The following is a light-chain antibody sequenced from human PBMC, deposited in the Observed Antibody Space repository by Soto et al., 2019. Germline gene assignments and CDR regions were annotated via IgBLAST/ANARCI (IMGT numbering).Light chain of an antibody. CDR2: DAS. CDR3: KQYNNYSPT. V-gene: IGKV1-5*01. J-gene: IGKJ1*01. CDR1: QSISSW. Sequence: DIQMTRSPSTLSASVGDRVTITCRASQSISSWLAWYQQKPGKAPKLLIYDASSLESGVPSRFSGSGSGTEFTLTISSLQPDDFATYYCKQYNNYSPTFGQGTKVEIK.